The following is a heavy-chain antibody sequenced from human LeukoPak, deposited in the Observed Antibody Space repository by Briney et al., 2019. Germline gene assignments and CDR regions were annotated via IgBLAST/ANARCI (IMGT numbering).Heavy chain of an antibody. Sequence: PSETLSLTCTVSGGSISSYYWSWIRQPPGKGLEWIGYIYYSGSTNYNPSLKSRVTISVDTSKNQFSLKLSSVTAADTAVYYCAGLYCSGLVNYYYGMDVWGQGTTVTVSS. J-gene: IGHJ6*02. V-gene: IGHV4-59*01. CDR2: IYYSGST. CDR3: AGLYCSGLVNYYYGMDV. CDR1: GGSISSYY. D-gene: IGHD2-15*01.